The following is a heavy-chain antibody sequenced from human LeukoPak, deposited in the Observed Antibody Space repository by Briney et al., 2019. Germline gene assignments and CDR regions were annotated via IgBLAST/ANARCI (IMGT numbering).Heavy chain of an antibody. Sequence: ASVKVSCKASGYTSTSYAMHWVRQAPGQRLEWMGWINAGNGNTKYSQKFQGRVTITRDTSASTAYMELSSLRSEDTAVYYCARGPRYCSGGSCYGLLDYWGQGTLVTVSS. D-gene: IGHD2-15*01. V-gene: IGHV1-3*01. CDR3: ARGPRYCSGGSCYGLLDY. J-gene: IGHJ4*02. CDR1: GYTSTSYA. CDR2: INAGNGNT.